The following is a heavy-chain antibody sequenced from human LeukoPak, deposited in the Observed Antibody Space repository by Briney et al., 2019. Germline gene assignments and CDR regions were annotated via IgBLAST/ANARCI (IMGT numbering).Heavy chain of an antibody. D-gene: IGHD6-19*01. Sequence: SETLSLTCTVSNGSISSDTYFWSWIRQPAGKGLQWIGRMSSSGRSDYNPSLKSRVTISVDTSKNQSSMKLSSVTAADTAVYYCAKGAGPPWFDPWGQGTLVTVSS. J-gene: IGHJ5*02. V-gene: IGHV4-61*02. CDR3: AKGAGPPWFDP. CDR2: MSSSGRS. CDR1: NGSISSDTYF.